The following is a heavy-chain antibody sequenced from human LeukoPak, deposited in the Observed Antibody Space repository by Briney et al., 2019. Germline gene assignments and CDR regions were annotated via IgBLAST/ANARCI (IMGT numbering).Heavy chain of an antibody. J-gene: IGHJ3*02. CDR2: MNPNRGNT. V-gene: IGHV1-8*03. CDR3: ARGLYNWNYADAFDI. CDR1: GYTFTSYD. Sequence: ASVKVSCKASGYTFTSYDINWVRQATGQGLEWMGWMNPNRGNTGYAQKFQGRVTITRNTSISTAYMELSSLRSEDTAVYYCARGLYNWNYADAFDIWGQGTMVTVSS. D-gene: IGHD1-7*01.